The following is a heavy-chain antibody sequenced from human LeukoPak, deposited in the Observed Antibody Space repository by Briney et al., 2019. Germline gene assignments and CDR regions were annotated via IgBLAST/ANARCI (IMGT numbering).Heavy chain of an antibody. V-gene: IGHV4-4*07. CDR1: GGSISSYY. CDR3: ARQDGYSVACYFDY. J-gene: IGHJ4*02. CDR2: IYTSGST. D-gene: IGHD2-15*01. Sequence: PSETLSLTCTVSGGSISSYYWSWIRQPAGKGLEWIGRIYTSGSTNYNPSLKSRVTMSVDTSKNQFSLKLSSVTAADTAVYYCARQDGYSVACYFDYWGQGTLVTVSS.